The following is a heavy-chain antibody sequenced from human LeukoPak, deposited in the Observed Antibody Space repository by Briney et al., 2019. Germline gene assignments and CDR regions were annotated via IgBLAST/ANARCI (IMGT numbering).Heavy chain of an antibody. J-gene: IGHJ6*02. CDR2: IIPILGIA. CDR1: GGTFSSYT. CDR3: ARDRGIAVAGTWFGDYYYYGMDV. V-gene: IGHV1-69*04. D-gene: IGHD6-13*01. Sequence: ASVKVSCKASGGTFSSYTISWVRQAPGQGLGWMGRIIPILGIANYAQKFQGRVTITADKSTSTAYMELSSLRSEDTAVYYCARDRGIAVAGTWFGDYYYYGMDVWGQGTTVTVSS.